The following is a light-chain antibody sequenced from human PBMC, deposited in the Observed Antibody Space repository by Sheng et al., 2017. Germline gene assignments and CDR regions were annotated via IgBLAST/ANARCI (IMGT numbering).Light chain of an antibody. V-gene: IGKV1-39*01. CDR2: DVS. J-gene: IGKJ1*01. CDR3: QQTYSTPPT. CDR1: QDIREY. Sequence: DIQMTQSPSSLSASVGDRVTITCQASQDIREYLNWYQQKPGKAPKLLIYDVSKLETGVPSRFSGSGSGTDFTVTITSLQPEDFATYYCQQTYSTPPTFGQGTKVEIK.